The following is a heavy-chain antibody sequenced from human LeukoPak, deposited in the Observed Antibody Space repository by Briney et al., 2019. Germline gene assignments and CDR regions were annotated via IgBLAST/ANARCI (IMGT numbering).Heavy chain of an antibody. CDR1: GYSISSGYY. D-gene: IGHD1-14*01. Sequence: SETLSLTCTVSGYSISSGYYWGWIRQPPGKGLEWIGSIYHSGSTYYNPSLKSRVTISIDTSKNQFSLKLSSVTAADTAVYYCARDGRFPPEVLPRYFDSWGQGTLVTVSS. V-gene: IGHV4-38-2*02. CDR2: IYHSGST. CDR3: ARDGRFPPEVLPRYFDS. J-gene: IGHJ4*02.